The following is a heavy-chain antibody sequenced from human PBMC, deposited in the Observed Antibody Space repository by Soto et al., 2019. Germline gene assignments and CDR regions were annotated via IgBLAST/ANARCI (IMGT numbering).Heavy chain of an antibody. V-gene: IGHV1-69*13. Sequence: SVKVSCKASGGTFSSYAISWVRQAPGQGLEWMGGIIPIFGTANYAQKFQGRVTITADESTSTAYMELRSLRSEDTAVYYCAREGDEYSSSNSPDYWGQGTLVTVSS. J-gene: IGHJ4*02. CDR1: GGTFSSYA. D-gene: IGHD6-6*01. CDR3: AREGDEYSSSNSPDY. CDR2: IIPIFGTA.